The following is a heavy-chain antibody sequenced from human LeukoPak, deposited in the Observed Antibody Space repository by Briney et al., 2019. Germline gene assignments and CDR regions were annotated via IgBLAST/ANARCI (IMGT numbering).Heavy chain of an antibody. CDR3: AKEDGPENSPFVDY. Sequence: GGSLRLSCAASGFTFSSYGMHWVRQAPGKGLEWVAVISYDGSNKYYADSVKGRFTISRDNSKNTLYLQMNSLRAEDTAVYYCAKEDGPENSPFVDYWGQGTLVTVSS. CDR2: ISYDGSNK. V-gene: IGHV3-30*18. CDR1: GFTFSSYG. J-gene: IGHJ4*02. D-gene: IGHD4-23*01.